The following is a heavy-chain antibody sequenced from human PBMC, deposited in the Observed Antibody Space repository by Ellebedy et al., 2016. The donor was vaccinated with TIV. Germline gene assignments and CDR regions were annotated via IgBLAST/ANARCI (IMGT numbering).Heavy chain of an antibody. CDR3: ARTQFTSGGSCYSL. Sequence: GESLKISCAASGFTFSSEWMGWVRQAPGKGLEWVANIKEDGSEKDYVDLVKGRFTISRDNAKNTLYLQMNSLRAEDTAVYYCARTQFTSGGSCYSLWGQGTLVTVSS. V-gene: IGHV3-7*01. D-gene: IGHD2-15*01. CDR1: GFTFSSEW. J-gene: IGHJ4*02. CDR2: IKEDGSEK.